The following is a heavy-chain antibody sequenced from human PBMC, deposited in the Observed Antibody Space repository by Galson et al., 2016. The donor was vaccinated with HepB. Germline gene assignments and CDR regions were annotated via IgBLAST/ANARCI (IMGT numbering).Heavy chain of an antibody. Sequence: PALVKPTQTLTLTCTFSGFSLNTSRVGVGWIRQPPGKALEWLAPIYWEGGKHYSPSRRDRLTIARGTSGDQVILTMTKMDPVDTATYYCAHRITVFGVVTWFGPWGQGTPVTVSS. V-gene: IGHV2-5*02. CDR3: AHRITVFGVVTWFGP. J-gene: IGHJ5*02. D-gene: IGHD3-3*01. CDR1: GFSLNTSRVG. CDR2: IYWEGGK.